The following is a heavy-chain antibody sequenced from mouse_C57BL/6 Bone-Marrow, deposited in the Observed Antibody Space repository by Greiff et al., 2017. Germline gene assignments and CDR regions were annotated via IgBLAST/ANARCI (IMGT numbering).Heavy chain of an antibody. J-gene: IGHJ2*01. V-gene: IGHV14-3*01. Sequence: VQLQQSVAELVRPGASVKLSCTASGFNIKNTYMHWVKQRPEQGLEWIGRIDPANGNTKYAPKFQGKATITADTSSNTAYLQLSSLTSEDTAIYYCARPCYDCDGFPYYFDYWGQGTTLTVSS. CDR1: GFNIKNTY. D-gene: IGHD2-4*01. CDR3: ARPCYDCDGFPYYFDY. CDR2: IDPANGNT.